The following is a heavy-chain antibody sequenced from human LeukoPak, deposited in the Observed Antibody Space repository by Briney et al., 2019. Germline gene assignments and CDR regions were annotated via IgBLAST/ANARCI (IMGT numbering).Heavy chain of an antibody. D-gene: IGHD6-19*01. V-gene: IGHV3-23*01. CDR1: GIVFSNTA. J-gene: IGHJ5*02. Sequence: GGSLRLSCAASGIVFSNTAMNWARQSPGRGLEWVSAITGGGERTFYADSVKGRFSISRDNSKNMLYLQMNSLRADDTAIYSCGKDGGQYSSGPEFDPRGQGALVTVSS. CDR3: GKDGGQYSSGPEFDP. CDR2: ITGGGERT.